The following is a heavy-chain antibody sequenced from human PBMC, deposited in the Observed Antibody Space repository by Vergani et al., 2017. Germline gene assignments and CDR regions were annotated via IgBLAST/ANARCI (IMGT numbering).Heavy chain of an antibody. CDR3: AKGPWAVAGTGFDY. CDR2: IWYDGSNK. V-gene: IGHV3-30*02. Sequence: QVQLVESGGGLVKPGGSLRLSCAASGFTFSSYSMNWVRQAPGKGLEWVAVIWYDGSNKYYADSVKGRFTISRDNSKNTLYLQMNSLRAEDTAVYYCAKGPWAVAGTGFDYWGQGTLVTVSS. CDR1: GFTFSSYS. D-gene: IGHD6-19*01. J-gene: IGHJ4*02.